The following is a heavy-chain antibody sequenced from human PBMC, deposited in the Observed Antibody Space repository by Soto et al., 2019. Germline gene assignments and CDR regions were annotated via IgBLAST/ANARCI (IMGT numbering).Heavy chain of an antibody. CDR3: ARGSYGSGPYYFDC. CDR2: IKQDGSEK. J-gene: IGHJ4*02. Sequence: GGSLRLSCVPSGFTFSNYWMSWVRQAPGKGLEWVANIKQDGSEKYYVDSVKGRFTISRDNTRNSLFLQLNSLRAEDTAVYYCARGSYGSGPYYFDCWGQGTLVTVSS. D-gene: IGHD6-19*01. CDR1: GFTFSNYW. V-gene: IGHV3-7*01.